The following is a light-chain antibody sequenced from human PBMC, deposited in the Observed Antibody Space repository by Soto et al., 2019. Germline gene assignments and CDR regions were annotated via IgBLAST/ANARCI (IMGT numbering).Light chain of an antibody. Sequence: EIVLTQSPANLSLSPGDRATLSCRASQSVRSFLAWYQQKPGQAPRLLIYDASNRATGIPARFSGSGSGTDFTLTISSLLPEDFAVYYCQQDCNLPPTFGQGSKVEVK. CDR2: DAS. CDR1: QSVRSF. J-gene: IGKJ1*01. CDR3: QQDCNLPPT. V-gene: IGKV3-11*01.